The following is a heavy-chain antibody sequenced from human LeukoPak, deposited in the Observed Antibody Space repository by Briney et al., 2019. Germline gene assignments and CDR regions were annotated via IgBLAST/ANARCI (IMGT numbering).Heavy chain of an antibody. CDR3: ASELSTGD. D-gene: IGHD7-27*01. CDR1: GFTFSSYW. J-gene: IGHJ4*02. Sequence: PGGSLRLSCAASGFTFSSYWMHWVRQAPGKGLVWVSRVSGDGSNTFYADSVKGRFTISRDNAKNTLYLQMNSLRAEDTAVYYCASELSTGDWGQGTLVTVSS. V-gene: IGHV3-74*01. CDR2: VSGDGSNT.